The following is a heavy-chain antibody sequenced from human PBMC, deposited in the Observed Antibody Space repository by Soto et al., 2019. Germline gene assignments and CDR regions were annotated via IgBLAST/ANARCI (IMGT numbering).Heavy chain of an antibody. J-gene: IGHJ4*02. CDR1: GGSFRGYY. V-gene: IGHV4-34*01. CDR3: ARHTEPHFDY. CDR2: INHSGIN. D-gene: IGHD2-2*02. Sequence: QVQLQQWGAGLLKPSETLSLSCAVYGGSFRGYYWCWIRQPPGKGLEWIGEINHSGINNYNPSLKSRVTISADTSKNQFSLKLNSMTAADTGVYYCARHTEPHFDYWGQGILVTVSS.